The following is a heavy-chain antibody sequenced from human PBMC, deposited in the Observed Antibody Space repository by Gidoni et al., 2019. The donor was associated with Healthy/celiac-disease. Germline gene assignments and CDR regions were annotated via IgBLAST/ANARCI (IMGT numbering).Heavy chain of an antibody. J-gene: IGHJ4*02. D-gene: IGHD5-12*01. CDR1: GLPFRSSA. V-gene: IGHV3-23*01. CDR2: ISCIGCST. CDR3: AKDPMETSLEMATIPPYYFDY. Sequence: EVQLLESGGGLVQPGGSLRLSCAASGLPFRSSAMSWVRQAPGKGLDLLSAISCIGCSTYYADPVKGRFTSSRDNSKHTRYLQMYSLRAEDTAVYYCAKDPMETSLEMATIPPYYFDYLGQGTLVTVSA.